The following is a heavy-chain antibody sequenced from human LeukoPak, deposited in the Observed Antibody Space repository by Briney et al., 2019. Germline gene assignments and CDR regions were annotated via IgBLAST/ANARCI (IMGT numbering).Heavy chain of an antibody. Sequence: SETLSLTCAVYGGSFSGYYWSWIRQPPGKGLEWIGEINHSGSTNYNPSLKSRVTISVDTSKNQFSLKLSSVTAADTAVYYCARTSSAVNTKGLDSWGQGTLVTVSS. CDR3: ARTSSAVNTKGLDS. CDR2: INHSGST. CDR1: GGSFSGYY. V-gene: IGHV4-34*01. D-gene: IGHD6-13*01. J-gene: IGHJ4*02.